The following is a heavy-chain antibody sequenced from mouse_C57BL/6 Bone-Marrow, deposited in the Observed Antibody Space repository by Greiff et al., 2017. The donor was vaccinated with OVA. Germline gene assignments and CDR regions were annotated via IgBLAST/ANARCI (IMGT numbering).Heavy chain of an antibody. CDR1: GFTFSDYG. CDR2: ISTLAYSI. D-gene: IGHD2-4*01. Sequence: EVKLVESGGGLVQPGGSLKLSCAASGFTFSDYGMAWVRQAPRKGPEWVAFISTLAYSIYYADNVTGRVTISRENAKNTLYLEMSSLRSEDTAMYYCARRGDYDEGSYAMDYWGQGTSVTVSS. J-gene: IGHJ4*01. V-gene: IGHV5-15*01. CDR3: ARRGDYDEGSYAMDY.